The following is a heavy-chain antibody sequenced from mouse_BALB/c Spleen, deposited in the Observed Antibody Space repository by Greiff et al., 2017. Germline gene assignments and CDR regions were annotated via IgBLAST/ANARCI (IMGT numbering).Heavy chain of an antibody. CDR3: ARSSTMITTAAWFAY. D-gene: IGHD2-4*01. Sequence: QVQLQQSGAELAKPGASVKMSCKASGYTFTSYWMHWVKQRPGQGLEWIGYINPSTGYTEYNQKFKDKATLTADKSSSTAYMQLSSLTSEDSAVYYCARSSTMITTAAWFAYWGQGTLVTVSA. J-gene: IGHJ3*01. CDR1: GYTFTSYW. CDR2: INPSTGYT. V-gene: IGHV1-7*01.